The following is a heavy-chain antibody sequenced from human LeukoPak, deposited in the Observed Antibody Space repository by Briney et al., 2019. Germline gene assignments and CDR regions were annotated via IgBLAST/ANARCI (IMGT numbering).Heavy chain of an antibody. Sequence: GGSLRLSCAASGFTFSSYSMNWVRQAPGQGLEWVSSISSTSHYIYYADSVTGRFTTSRDNAKNSLDLQMNSLRAEDTAVYYCARDYGGNLGYYYYGMDVWGQGTTVTVSS. D-gene: IGHD4-23*01. CDR3: ARDYGGNLGYYYYGMDV. V-gene: IGHV3-21*01. CDR1: GFTFSSYS. CDR2: ISSTSHYI. J-gene: IGHJ6*02.